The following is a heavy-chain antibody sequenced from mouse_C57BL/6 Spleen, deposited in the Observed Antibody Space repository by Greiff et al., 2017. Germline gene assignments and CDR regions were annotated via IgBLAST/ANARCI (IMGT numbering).Heavy chain of an antibody. V-gene: IGHV1-55*01. J-gene: IGHJ4*01. Sequence: QVQLQQPGAELVKPGASVKMSCKASGYTFTSYWITWVKQRPGQGLEWIGDIYPGSGSTNYNEKFKSKATLTVETSSSTAYMQLSSLTTEDSAVYYCSKRRTAMDYWGQGTSVTVSS. CDR3: SKRRTAMDY. CDR1: GYTFTSYW. CDR2: IYPGSGST.